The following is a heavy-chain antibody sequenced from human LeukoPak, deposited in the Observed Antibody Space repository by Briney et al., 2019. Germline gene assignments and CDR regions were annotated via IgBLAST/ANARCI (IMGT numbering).Heavy chain of an antibody. V-gene: IGHV3-21*01. D-gene: IGHD2-21*01. CDR1: GFTFSSYS. CDR3: ARDDAYCGGDCYSGFDY. J-gene: IGHJ4*02. Sequence: GGSLRLSCAASGFTFSSYSMNWVRQAPGKGLEWVSSISSSSSYIYYADSVKGRFTISRDNAKNSLYLQMNSLRAEDTAVYYCARDDAYCGGDCYSGFDYWGQGTLVTVSS. CDR2: ISSSSSYI.